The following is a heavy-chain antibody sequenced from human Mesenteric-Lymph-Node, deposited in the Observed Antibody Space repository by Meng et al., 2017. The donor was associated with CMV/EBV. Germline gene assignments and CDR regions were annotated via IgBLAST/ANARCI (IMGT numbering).Heavy chain of an antibody. CDR3: ASDLVVLPTTQGFDY. CDR1: GGSISSYY. D-gene: IGHD2-2*01. Sequence: SETLSLTCTVSGGSISSYYWSWIRQPPGKGLEWIGNIYYTGNTNYNPSLKGRVTMTRDTSISTAYMDLSSLRSDDTAVYYCASDLVVLPTTQGFDYWGQGTLVTVSS. V-gene: IGHV4-59*01. J-gene: IGHJ4*02. CDR2: IYYTGNT.